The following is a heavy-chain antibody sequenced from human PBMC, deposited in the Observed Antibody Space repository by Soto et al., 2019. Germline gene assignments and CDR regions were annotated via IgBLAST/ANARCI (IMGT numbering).Heavy chain of an antibody. CDR1: GFTFDDYA. V-gene: IGHV3-9*01. D-gene: IGHD3-9*01. CDR2: ISWNSGSI. CDR3: AKDAHYDILTGYLSD. Sequence: GGSLRLSCAASGFTFDDYAMHWVRQAPGKGLEWVSGISWNSGSIGYADSVKGRFTISRDNAKNSLYLQMNSLRAEDTALYYCAKDAHYDILTGYLSDWGQGTLVTVSS. J-gene: IGHJ4*02.